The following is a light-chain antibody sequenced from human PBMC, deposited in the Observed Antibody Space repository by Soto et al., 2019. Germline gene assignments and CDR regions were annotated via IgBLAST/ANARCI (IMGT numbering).Light chain of an antibody. J-gene: IGLJ3*02. CDR2: DVP. CDR3: SSWRASRTRWV. Sequence: QSALTQPASVSASLGESITISCTGTSTDIGGYNYVSWYQQHPGKAPKLLIYDVPSRPSGIPDRFSGSKSGFTASLTISGLRSEDDADYYCSSWRASRTRWVFGRGTKLTVL. V-gene: IGLV2-14*03. CDR1: STDIGGYNY.